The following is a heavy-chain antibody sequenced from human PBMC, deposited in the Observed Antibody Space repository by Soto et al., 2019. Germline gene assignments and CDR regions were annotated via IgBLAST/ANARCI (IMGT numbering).Heavy chain of an antibody. CDR1: GFTLSSYW. CDR3: ARTKEARLLEWLDYGLDV. CDR2: INSDGSST. J-gene: IGHJ6*02. V-gene: IGHV3-74*01. D-gene: IGHD3-3*01. Sequence: GSLRLSCAASGFTLSSYWMHWVRQAPGKGLVWVSRINSDGSSTRYADSVKGRFTVSRDNAKNTLYLQMNSLRAGDTAVYYCARTKEARLLEWLDYGLDVWGQGTKVTVSS.